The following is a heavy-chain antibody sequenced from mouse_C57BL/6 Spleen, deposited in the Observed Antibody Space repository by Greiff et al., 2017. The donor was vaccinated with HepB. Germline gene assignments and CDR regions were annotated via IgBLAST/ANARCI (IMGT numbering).Heavy chain of an antibody. CDR1: GYAFTNYL. CDR2: INPGSGGT. J-gene: IGHJ4*01. CDR3: ARGEYGNDYAMDY. V-gene: IGHV1-54*01. Sequence: QVQLKQSGAELVRPGTSVKVSCKASGYAFTNYLIEWVKQRPGQGLEWIGVINPGSGGTNYNEKFKGKATLTADKSSSTAYMQLRSLTSEDSAVYFCARGEYGNDYAMDYWGQGTSVTVSS. D-gene: IGHD2-10*02.